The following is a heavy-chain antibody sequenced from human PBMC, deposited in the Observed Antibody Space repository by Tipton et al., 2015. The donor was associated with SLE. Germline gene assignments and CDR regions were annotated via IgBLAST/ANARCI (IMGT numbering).Heavy chain of an antibody. J-gene: IGHJ6*02. CDR2: VSYEGSTK. V-gene: IGHV3-30*03. CDR3: ARESRTTWDGMDV. CDR1: GFDFSTFG. D-gene: IGHD2/OR15-2a*01. Sequence: SLRLSCTASGFDFSTFGMHWVRQAPGKGLEWVAVVSYEGSTKHYIDTVKGRFTISRDNSKNTLFLQMNSLRAEDTAVYYCARESRTTWDGMDVWGQGTTVTVSS.